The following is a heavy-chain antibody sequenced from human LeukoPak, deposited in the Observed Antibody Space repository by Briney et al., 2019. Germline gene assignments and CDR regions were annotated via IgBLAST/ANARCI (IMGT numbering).Heavy chain of an antibody. J-gene: IGHJ4*02. CDR3: ARDPGIPAAGTVGYFDY. V-gene: IGHV3-7*01. CDR2: IKQDESEK. Sequence: GGSLRLSCAASGFTFSSYGMHWVRQAPGKGLEGVANIKQDESEKFYVDSVKGRFTISRDNAKNSLYLQMNSLRAEDTAVYYCARDPGIPAAGTVGYFDYWGQGTLVTVSS. D-gene: IGHD6-13*01. CDR1: GFTFSSYG.